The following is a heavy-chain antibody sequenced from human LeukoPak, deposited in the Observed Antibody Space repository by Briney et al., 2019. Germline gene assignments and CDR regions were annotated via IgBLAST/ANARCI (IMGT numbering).Heavy chain of an antibody. CDR3: ARDHYDYVWGSYRTHAFDI. J-gene: IGHJ3*02. Sequence: PSETLSLTCTVSGGSISSSSYYWGWIRQPPGKGLEWIGSIYYSGSTYYNPSLKSRVTISVDTSKNQFSLKLSSVTAADTAVYYCARDHYDYVWGSYRTHAFDIWGQGTMVTVSS. V-gene: IGHV4-39*07. CDR2: IYYSGST. D-gene: IGHD3-16*02. CDR1: GGSISSSSYY.